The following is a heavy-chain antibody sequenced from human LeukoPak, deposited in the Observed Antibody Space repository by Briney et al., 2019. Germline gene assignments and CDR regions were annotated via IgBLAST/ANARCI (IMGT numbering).Heavy chain of an antibody. V-gene: IGHV4-61*02. CDR1: GGSISSGSYY. D-gene: IGHD2-15*01. CDR2: IYTSGST. J-gene: IGHJ6*03. CDR3: ARVEVAAKDEGTYYYYMDV. Sequence: PSQTLSLTCTVSGGSISSGSYYWSWIRQPAGKGLEWIGRIYTSGSTNYNPSLKSRVTISVDTSKNQFSLKLSSVTAADTAVYYCARVEVAAKDEGTYYYYMDVWGKGTTVTISS.